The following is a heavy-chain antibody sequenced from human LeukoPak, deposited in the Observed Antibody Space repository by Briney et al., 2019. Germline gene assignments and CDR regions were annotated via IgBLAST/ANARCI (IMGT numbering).Heavy chain of an antibody. CDR3: ANGVGYCTNGVCHDAFDI. V-gene: IGHV3-43D*03. CDR1: GFTFDDYA. J-gene: IGHJ3*02. Sequence: GGSLRLSCAASGFTFDDYAMHWVRQAPGKGLEWVSLISWDGGSTYYADSVKGRFTISRDNSKNSLYLQMNSLRAEDTALYYCANGVGYCTNGVCHDAFDIWGQGTMVTVSS. CDR2: ISWDGGST. D-gene: IGHD2-8*01.